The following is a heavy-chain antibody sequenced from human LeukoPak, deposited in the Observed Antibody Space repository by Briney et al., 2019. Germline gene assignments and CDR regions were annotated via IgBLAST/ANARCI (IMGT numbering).Heavy chain of an antibody. J-gene: IGHJ6*03. D-gene: IGHD3-3*01. V-gene: IGHV1-18*01. CDR2: ISAYNGST. CDR3: VRGRYYDFWSKFPNYYYYYMDV. CDR1: GYTFTSYG. Sequence: GASVKVSCKASGYTFTSYGISWVRQAPGQGLEWMGWISAYNGSTNYAQKLQGRVTMTTDTSTSTAYMELRSLGSDDTAVYYCVRGRYYDFWSKFPNYYYYYMDVWGKGTTVTVSS.